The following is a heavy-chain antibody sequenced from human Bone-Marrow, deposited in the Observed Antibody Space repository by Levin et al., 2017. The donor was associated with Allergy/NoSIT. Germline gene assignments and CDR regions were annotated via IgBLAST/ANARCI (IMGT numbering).Heavy chain of an antibody. J-gene: IGHJ4*02. V-gene: IGHV3-74*01. Sequence: GGSLRLSCAASGFTFSSYWMHWVRQAPGKGLVWVSRINSDGSSTSYADSVKGRFTISRDNAKNTLYLQMNSLRAEDTAVYYCASTPTTVVMGLDYWGQGTLVTVSS. CDR1: GFTFSSYW. D-gene: IGHD4-23*01. CDR2: INSDGSST. CDR3: ASTPTTVVMGLDY.